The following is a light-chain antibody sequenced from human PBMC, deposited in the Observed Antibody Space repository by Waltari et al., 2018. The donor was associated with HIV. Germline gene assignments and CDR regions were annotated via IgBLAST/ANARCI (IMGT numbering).Light chain of an antibody. CDR3: SAWDSSLSAWV. V-gene: IGLV10-54*01. CDR1: TNNVGYQG. J-gene: IGLJ3*02. CDR2: RNT. Sequence: QAGLTQPPSVSKGLRQTATLTCTGSTNNVGYQGAAWLQQHQGQHPKLLSYRNTNRPSGISERFSASRSGNTASLTITGLQPEDEADYYCSAWDSSLSAWVFGGGTKLTVL.